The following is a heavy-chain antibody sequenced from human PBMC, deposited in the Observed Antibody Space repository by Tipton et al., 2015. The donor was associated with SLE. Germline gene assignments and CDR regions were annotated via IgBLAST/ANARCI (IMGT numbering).Heavy chain of an antibody. CDR1: GFTFSSYA. CDR2: ISYDGSNK. CDR3: ARDLVVVAATGIFDY. D-gene: IGHD2-15*01. J-gene: IGHJ4*02. Sequence: SLRLSCAASGFTFSSYAMHWVRQAPGKGLEWVAVISYDGSNKYYADSVKGRFTISRDNSKNTLYLQMNSLRAEDTAVYYCARDLVVVAATGIFDYWGQGILVTVSS. V-gene: IGHV3-30-3*01.